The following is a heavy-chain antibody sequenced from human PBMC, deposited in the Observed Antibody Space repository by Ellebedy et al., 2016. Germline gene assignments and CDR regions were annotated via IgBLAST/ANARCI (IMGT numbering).Heavy chain of an antibody. D-gene: IGHD6-13*01. Sequence: GGSLRLSCAASGFTFSSYGMHWVRQAPGKGLEWVAVFSNDGTNKYYADSVKGRFTISRDNSKNTLYLQMDSLTAEDTAVYYCAKGKWAVAAAIDYWGRGALVTVSS. CDR1: GFTFSSYG. J-gene: IGHJ4*02. CDR2: FSNDGTNK. V-gene: IGHV3-30*18. CDR3: AKGKWAVAAAIDY.